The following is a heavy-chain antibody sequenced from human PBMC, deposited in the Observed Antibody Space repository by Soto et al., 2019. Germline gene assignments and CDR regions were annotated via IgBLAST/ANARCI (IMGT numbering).Heavy chain of an antibody. Sequence: ASVEVSCKASGGTFSSYAISWVRQAPGQGLEWMGGIIPIFGTANYAQKFQGRVTITADESTSTAYMELSSLRSEDTAVYYCARDEGWDIVLSPGAYGMDVWGQGTTVTVSS. V-gene: IGHV1-69*13. CDR3: ARDEGWDIVLSPGAYGMDV. CDR2: IIPIFGTA. CDR1: GGTFSSYA. D-gene: IGHD2-8*01. J-gene: IGHJ6*02.